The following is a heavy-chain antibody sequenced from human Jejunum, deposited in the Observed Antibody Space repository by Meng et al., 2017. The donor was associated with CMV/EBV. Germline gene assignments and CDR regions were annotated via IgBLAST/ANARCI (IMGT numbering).Heavy chain of an antibody. V-gene: IGHV4-59*01. CDR2: IYYSGST. D-gene: IGHD3-10*01. J-gene: IGHJ4*02. CDR1: DDSISRYY. Sequence: CTVSDDSISRYYWNWIRQPPGKGLEWIGNIYYSGSTNYNPSLKSRVTISLDTSKNQFSLKVNSVTAADTAVYYCARDASGSYYFDSWGQGTLVTVSS. CDR3: ARDASGSYYFDS.